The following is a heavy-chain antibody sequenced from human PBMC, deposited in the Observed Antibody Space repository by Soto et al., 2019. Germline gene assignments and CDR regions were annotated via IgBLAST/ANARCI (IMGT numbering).Heavy chain of an antibody. D-gene: IGHD4-4*01. V-gene: IGHV1-18*01. CDR3: ARDGVAVTTGISGY. J-gene: IGHJ4*02. CDR2: INVYNGNT. CDR1: GYTFTNYA. Sequence: GASVKVSCKASGYTFTNYAVTWVRQAPGQGLEWMGWINVYNGNTKYAQKFQGGVTMTTDTSTNTVYMELRSLTSDDTAVYYCARDGVAVTTGISGYWGQGTLVTVSS.